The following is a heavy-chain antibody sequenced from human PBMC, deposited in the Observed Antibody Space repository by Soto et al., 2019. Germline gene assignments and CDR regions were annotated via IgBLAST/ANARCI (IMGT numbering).Heavy chain of an antibody. J-gene: IGHJ4*02. Sequence: QVPLVQSGAEVKKPGASVKVSCKASGYTFTSYGISWVRQAPGQGLEWVGWISAYNGDSNYAQKLQGRVTMTTDTSTSTAYMELRSLRSDDTAVYYCARYSLSASGWELFDYWGQGTLVTVSS. CDR1: GYTFTSYG. D-gene: IGHD6-19*01. CDR2: ISAYNGDS. V-gene: IGHV1-18*01. CDR3: ARYSLSASGWELFDY.